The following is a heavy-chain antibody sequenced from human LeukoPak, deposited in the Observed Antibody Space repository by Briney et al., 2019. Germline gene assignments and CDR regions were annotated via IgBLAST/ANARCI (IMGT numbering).Heavy chain of an antibody. CDR2: ISWNSGSI. CDR1: GFTFDDYA. J-gene: IGHJ3*02. D-gene: IGHD3-3*02. Sequence: GGSLGLSCAASGFTFDDYAMHWVRQAPGKGLEWVSGISWNSGSIGYADSVKGRFTISRDNAKNSLYLQMNSLRAEDTALYYCAKDIAFRDKINDAFDIWGQGTMVTVSS. CDR3: AKDIAFRDKINDAFDI. V-gene: IGHV3-9*01.